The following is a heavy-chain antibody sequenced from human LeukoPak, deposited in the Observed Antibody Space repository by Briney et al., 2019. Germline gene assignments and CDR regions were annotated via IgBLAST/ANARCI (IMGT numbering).Heavy chain of an antibody. CDR3: TKKGCSGGACPSYDWYFDL. Sequence: GGCLRLSCVVSGFNFNSLCMHWVPQAQGKGREWGVFIKYDGCDLSYADCVEGRFTSSRDNSENPVSLQTNSLTTEDTALYYCTKKGCSGGACPSYDWYFDLWGRGTLVTVSS. J-gene: IGHJ2*01. CDR2: IKYDGCDL. V-gene: IGHV3-30*02. CDR1: GFNFNSLC. D-gene: IGHD1-26*01.